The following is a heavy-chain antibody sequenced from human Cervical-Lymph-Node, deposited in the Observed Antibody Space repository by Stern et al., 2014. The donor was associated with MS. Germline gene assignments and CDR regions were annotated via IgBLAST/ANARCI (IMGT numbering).Heavy chain of an antibody. CDR1: GG. CDR2: ILRPGGTA. J-gene: IGHJ5*02. CDR3: ARGAGDNWFDP. V-gene: IGHV1-69*01. D-gene: IGHD3-10*01. Sequence: VQLVESGADVKKPGSSVRVSCKAYGGISWLRQAPGQGLARMGGILRPGGTAHHPQRFPASLPIPAAQPTDPTHTAHTTLRPYHTAIYYCARGAGDNWFDPWGQGTLVTVSS.